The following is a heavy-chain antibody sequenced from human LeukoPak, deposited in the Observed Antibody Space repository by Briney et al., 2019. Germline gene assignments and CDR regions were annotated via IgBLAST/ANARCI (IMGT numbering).Heavy chain of an antibody. D-gene: IGHD2-21*02. Sequence: GESLKISCKGSGYSFTSYWIGWVRQVPGKGLEWMGIIYPGDSDTRYSPSFQGQVTISADKSISTAYLQWSSLKASDTAMYYCARGGDSAYYYYGMDVWGQGTTVTVSS. CDR3: ARGGDSAYYYYGMDV. CDR1: GYSFTSYW. CDR2: IYPGDSDT. V-gene: IGHV5-51*01. J-gene: IGHJ6*02.